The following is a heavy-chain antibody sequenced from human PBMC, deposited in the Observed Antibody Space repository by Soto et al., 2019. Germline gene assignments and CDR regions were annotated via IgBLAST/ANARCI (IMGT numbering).Heavy chain of an antibody. V-gene: IGHV4-31*02. J-gene: IGHJ5*02. CDR3: ARGSFSSSSSWFDP. Sequence: SETLSLTCTVSGGSISSDANFWSWIRQLPGRGLEWIGYISYTGRTYYTPSLNSRLTISLDTSKNLFSLRLSAVTAADTAVYFCARGSFSSSSSWFDPWGQGTLVTVSS. CDR2: ISYTGRT. D-gene: IGHD6-6*01. CDR1: GGSISSDANF.